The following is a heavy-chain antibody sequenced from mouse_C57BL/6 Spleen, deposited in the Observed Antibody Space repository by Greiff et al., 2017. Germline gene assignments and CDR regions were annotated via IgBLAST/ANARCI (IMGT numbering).Heavy chain of an antibody. CDR3: ARAQGTRAY. CDR1: GYTFTSYW. D-gene: IGHD3-2*02. V-gene: IGHV1-61*01. CDR2: IYPSDSET. J-gene: IGHJ3*01. Sequence: QVQLKQPGAELVRPGSSVKLSCKASGYTFTSYWMDWVKQRPGQGLEWIGNIYPSDSETHYNQKFKDKATLTVDKSSSTAYMQLSSLTAEDSAVYYCARAQGTRAYWGQGTLVTVSA.